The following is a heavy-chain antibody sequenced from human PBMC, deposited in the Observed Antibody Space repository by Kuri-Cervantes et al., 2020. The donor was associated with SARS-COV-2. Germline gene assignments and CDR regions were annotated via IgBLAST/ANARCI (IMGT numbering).Heavy chain of an antibody. D-gene: IGHD1-14*01. V-gene: IGHV1-46*01. CDR3: AREKPSVNAFDI. J-gene: IGHJ3*02. Sequence: ASVKVSCKASGYTFTNYYMHWVRQAPGQGLEWMGIISPSGGGTSYAQKFQGRVTMTRDTSTSTVYMELSSLRSEDTAIYYCAREKPSVNAFDIWGRGTVVTVSS. CDR2: ISPSGGGT. CDR1: GYTFTNYY.